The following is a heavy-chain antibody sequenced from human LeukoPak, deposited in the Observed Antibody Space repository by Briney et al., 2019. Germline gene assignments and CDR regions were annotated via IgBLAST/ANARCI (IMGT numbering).Heavy chain of an antibody. CDR2: ISSSSSYI. D-gene: IGHD6-13*01. CDR3: ARDSSWPDTDLDY. CDR1: GFTFSSYS. V-gene: IGHV3-21*01. Sequence: GGSLRLSCAASGFTFSSYSMNWVRQAPGKGLEWVSSISSSSSYIYYADSVKGRFTISRDNAKNSLYLQMNSLRAEDTAVYYCARDSSWPDTDLDYWGQGTLVTVSS. J-gene: IGHJ4*02.